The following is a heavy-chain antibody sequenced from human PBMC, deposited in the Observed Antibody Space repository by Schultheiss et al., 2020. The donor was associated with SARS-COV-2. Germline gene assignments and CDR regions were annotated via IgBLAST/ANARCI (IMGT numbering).Heavy chain of an antibody. CDR1: GGSISSGGYY. V-gene: IGHV4-61*08. J-gene: IGHJ4*02. Sequence: SQTLSLTCTVSGGSISSGGYYWSWIRQPPGKGLEWIGYIYYSGSTNYHPSLKSRVTISVDTSKNQFSLKLSSVTAADTAVYYCAREKGYYGIMTGLGYYFDYWGQGALVTVSS. CDR3: AREKGYYGIMTGLGYYFDY. CDR2: IYYSGST. D-gene: IGHD3-9*01.